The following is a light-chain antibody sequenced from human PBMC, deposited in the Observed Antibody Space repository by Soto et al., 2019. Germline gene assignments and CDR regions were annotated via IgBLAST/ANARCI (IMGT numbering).Light chain of an antibody. Sequence: DIQMTQSPSSVSASVGDRVTITCRASQGISSWLARYQQKPGKAPKFLIYAASTLQSGVPSRFSGSASGTEFTLTISNLQPEDFATYYCQQAYSFPITFGQGTRLEIK. CDR1: QGISSW. J-gene: IGKJ5*01. V-gene: IGKV1-12*01. CDR3: QQAYSFPIT. CDR2: AAS.